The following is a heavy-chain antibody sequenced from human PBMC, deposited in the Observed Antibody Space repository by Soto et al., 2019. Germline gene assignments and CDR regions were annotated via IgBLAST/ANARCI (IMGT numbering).Heavy chain of an antibody. J-gene: IGHJ6*02. CDR1: GFTFSSYW. CDR2: IKQDGSEK. D-gene: IGHD3-10*01. V-gene: IGHV3-7*01. Sequence: GGSLRLSCAASGFTFSSYWMSWVRQAPGKGLEWVANIKQDGSEKYYVDSVKGRFTISRDNAKNSLYLQMNSLRAEDTAVYYCAREYGVWFGAPMDVWGQGTTVTVSS. CDR3: AREYGVWFGAPMDV.